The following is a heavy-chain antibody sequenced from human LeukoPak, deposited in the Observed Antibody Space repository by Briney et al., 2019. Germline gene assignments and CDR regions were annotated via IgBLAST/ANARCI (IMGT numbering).Heavy chain of an antibody. D-gene: IGHD1-26*01. Sequence: KASGTLSLTCAVSGGSISSSNWWTWVRQPPGKGLEWIGEIYRSGSTNYNPSLKSRVTISVDTSKNQFSLKLSSVTAADTAVYYCARVWWELYAFDIWGQGTMVTVSS. J-gene: IGHJ3*02. CDR2: IYRSGST. CDR1: GGSISSSNW. V-gene: IGHV4-4*02. CDR3: ARVWWELYAFDI.